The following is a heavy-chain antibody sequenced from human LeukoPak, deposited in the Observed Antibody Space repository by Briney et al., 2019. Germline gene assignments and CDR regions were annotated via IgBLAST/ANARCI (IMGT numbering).Heavy chain of an antibody. V-gene: IGHV3-30*04. J-gene: IGHJ5*02. CDR3: ARHHVPGYSDGYMWFDP. D-gene: IGHD5-18*01. Sequence: PGRSLRLSCAASGFTFSSYAMHWVRQAPGKGLEWVAVISYDGSNKYYADSVKGRFTISRDNSKNTLYLQMNSLRAEDTAVYYCARHHVPGYSDGYMWFDPWGQGTLVTVSS. CDR2: ISYDGSNK. CDR1: GFTFSSYA.